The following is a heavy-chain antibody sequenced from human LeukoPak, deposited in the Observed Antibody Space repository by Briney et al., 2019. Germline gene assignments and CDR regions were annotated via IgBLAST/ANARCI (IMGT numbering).Heavy chain of an antibody. CDR3: ASTISGALQDAFDI. CDR2: IRYDGSNK. CDR1: GFTFSNSW. J-gene: IGHJ3*02. V-gene: IGHV3-30*02. Sequence: GGSLRLSCAASGFTFSNSWMNWVRQAPGKGLEWVAFIRYDGSNKYYADSVKGRFTISRDNSKNTLYLQMNSLRAEDTAVYYCASTISGALQDAFDIWGQGTMVTVSS. D-gene: IGHD3-3*01.